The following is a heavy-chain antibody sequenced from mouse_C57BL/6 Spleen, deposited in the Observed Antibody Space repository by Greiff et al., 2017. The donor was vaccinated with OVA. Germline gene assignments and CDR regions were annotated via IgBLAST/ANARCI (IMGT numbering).Heavy chain of an antibody. CDR1: GYTFTSYW. J-gene: IGHJ2*01. D-gene: IGHD2-5*01. V-gene: IGHV1-55*01. Sequence: QVQLKESGAELVKPGASVKMSCKASGYTFTSYWITWVKQRPGQGLEWIGDIYPGSGSTNYNEKFKSKATLTVDTSSSTAYMQLSSLTSEDSAVYYCARSYYYSNYFDYWGQGTTLTVSS. CDR2: IYPGSGST. CDR3: ARSYYYSNYFDY.